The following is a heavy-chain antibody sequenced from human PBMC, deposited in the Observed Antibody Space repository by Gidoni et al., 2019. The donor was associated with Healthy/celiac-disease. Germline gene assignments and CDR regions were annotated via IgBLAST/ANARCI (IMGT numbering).Heavy chain of an antibody. CDR2: ISSSSSYI. CDR3: ARAEGYYYGSGSHL. CDR1: GFPFSSYS. D-gene: IGHD3-10*01. J-gene: IGHJ2*01. V-gene: IGHV3-21*01. Sequence: EVQLVDAGGGLVKPGGSLRLSCAASGFPFSSYSMNWVRQAPGKGLECVSSISSSSSYIYYADSVKGRFTISRDNAKNSLYLQMNSLRAEDTAVYYCARAEGYYYGSGSHLWGRGTLVTVSS.